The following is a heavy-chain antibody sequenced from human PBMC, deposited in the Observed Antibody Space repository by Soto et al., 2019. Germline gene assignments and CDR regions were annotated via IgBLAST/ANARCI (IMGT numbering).Heavy chain of an antibody. CDR2: IYYSGST. J-gene: IGHJ4*02. Sequence: PSETLPLTCTVSGGSVSSGSYYWSWIRQPPGKGLEWIGYIYYSGSTNYNPSLKSRVTISVDTSKNQFSLKLSSVTAADTAVYYCARGSSGYDYIDSWGQGTLVTVSS. D-gene: IGHD3-22*01. CDR1: GGSVSSGSYY. CDR3: ARGSSGYDYIDS. V-gene: IGHV4-61*01.